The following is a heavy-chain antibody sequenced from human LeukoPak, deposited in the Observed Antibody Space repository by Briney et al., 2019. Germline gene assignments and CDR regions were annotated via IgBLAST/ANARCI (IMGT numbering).Heavy chain of an antibody. CDR1: GLTFSTHA. V-gene: IGHV3-23*01. CDR3: VKGRGTVNYYVDV. J-gene: IGHJ6*03. D-gene: IGHD1-1*01. CDR2: ASGSGSST. Sequence: GGSLRLSCGASGLTFSTHAMSWVRQTPEKGLEWVSSASGSGSSTYYADSVKGRFTISRDNSQNTLYLQINGLRAEDTAVYYCVKGRGTVNYYVDVWGKGTTVTVSS.